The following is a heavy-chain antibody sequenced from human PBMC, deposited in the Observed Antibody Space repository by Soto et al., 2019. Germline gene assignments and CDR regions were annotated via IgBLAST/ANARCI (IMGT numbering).Heavy chain of an antibody. CDR3: ANDGQDIVATILDY. CDR1: GFTLSSNW. J-gene: IGHJ4*02. CDR2: MNHDGSST. Sequence: GGSLRLSCVVSGFTLSSNWMHWVRHVPGKGLVWVSCMNHDGSSTYYADSVKGRFTISRDTAKNTLYLQMNSLRAEDTAVYYCANDGQDIVATILDYWGRGTLVIGSS. D-gene: IGHD5-12*01. V-gene: IGHV3-74*01.